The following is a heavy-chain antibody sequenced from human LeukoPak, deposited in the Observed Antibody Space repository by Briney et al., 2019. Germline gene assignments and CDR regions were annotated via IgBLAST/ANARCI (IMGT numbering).Heavy chain of an antibody. CDR3: AKDIRIAAAGIGVLDAFDI. CDR1: GFTFDDYA. Sequence: GGSLRLSCAASGFTFDDYAMHWVRQAPGKGPEWVSGISWNSGSIGYADSVKGRFTISRDNAKNSLYLQMNSLRAEDTALYYCAKDIRIAAAGIGVLDAFDIWGQGTMVTVSS. D-gene: IGHD6-13*01. V-gene: IGHV3-9*01. J-gene: IGHJ3*02. CDR2: ISWNSGSI.